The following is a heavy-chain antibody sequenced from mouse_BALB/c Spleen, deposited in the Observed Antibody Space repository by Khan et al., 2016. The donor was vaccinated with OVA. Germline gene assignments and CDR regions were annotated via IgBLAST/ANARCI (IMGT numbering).Heavy chain of an antibody. CDR1: GYTFSSYT. J-gene: IGHJ4*01. D-gene: IGHD1-1*01. CDR2: IIPRTVYT. CDR3: ARDFQYSGSRGAMAY. Sequence: QVQLQQSGADLARPGASVKMSCKASGYTFSSYTIHWVKQRPGQGLECIGYIIPRTVYTNYNQRFKDKATLTADKSSSTAYMQLSSLTSEDSAGYYCARDFQYSGSRGAMAYWGQGTSVTVSS. V-gene: IGHV1-4*01.